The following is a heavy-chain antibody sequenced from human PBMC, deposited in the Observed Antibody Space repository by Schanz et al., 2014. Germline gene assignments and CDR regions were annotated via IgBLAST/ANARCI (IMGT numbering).Heavy chain of an antibody. CDR2: IDPNSGGT. D-gene: IGHD3-3*01. CDR3: ARTASHDVWRGYIPHYAFDL. Sequence: QVQLVQSGADVKKPGASVKVSCKASGNTLSAYYIHWIRQAPGQGLEWMGWIDPNSGGTNYAQKFQGRVTMTRYTSITTVYMEVNSLTSDDTAVFYCARTASHDVWRGYIPHYAFDLWGQGTVVIVSS. CDR1: GNTLSAYY. V-gene: IGHV1-2*02. J-gene: IGHJ3*01.